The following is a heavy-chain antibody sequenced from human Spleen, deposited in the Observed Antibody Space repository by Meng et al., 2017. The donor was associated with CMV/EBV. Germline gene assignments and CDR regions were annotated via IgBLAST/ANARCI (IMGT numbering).Heavy chain of an antibody. J-gene: IGHJ4*02. CDR3: ARVGGSSWLPDY. Sequence: GESLKISCAASGFTFSSYAMHWVRQAPGKGLEWISYISGSGSSIKYADSVQGRFAIYRDNAKNSLYLQMNSLRAEDTAVYFCARVGGSSWLPDYWGQGTLVTVSS. CDR1: GFTFSSYA. V-gene: IGHV3-48*04. D-gene: IGHD6-13*01. CDR2: ISGSGSSI.